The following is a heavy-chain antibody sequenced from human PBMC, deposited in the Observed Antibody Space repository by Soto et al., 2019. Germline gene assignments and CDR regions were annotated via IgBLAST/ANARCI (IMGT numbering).Heavy chain of an antibody. V-gene: IGHV3-23*01. CDR1: GFTFSSSA. CDR3: VKRFLEWVLSPPDY. Sequence: GGSLRLSCASSGFTFSSSAMSWVRQAPGKGLGWVSSSSGSGRSTYYADTVKGRFTISKDNTKNTLYLQLISPRAEDTAVYYCVKRFLEWVLSPPDYWGQGTLVTVSS. J-gene: IGHJ4*02. CDR2: SSGSGRST. D-gene: IGHD3-3*01.